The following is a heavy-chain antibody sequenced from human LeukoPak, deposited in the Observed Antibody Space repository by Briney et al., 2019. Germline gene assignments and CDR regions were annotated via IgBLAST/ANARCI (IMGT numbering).Heavy chain of an antibody. J-gene: IGHJ4*02. CDR2: ISGGAEKT. CDR3: ARDIAVAGCRVFDY. V-gene: IGHV3-23*01. CDR1: GFAFSGYA. Sequence: GGSLRLSCAASGFAFSGYAVTWVRQAPGKGLEWVSGISGGAEKTYYADSVKGRFTISRDNAKNSLYLQMNSLRAEDTAVYYCARDIAVAGCRVFDYWGQGTPVTVSS. D-gene: IGHD6-19*01.